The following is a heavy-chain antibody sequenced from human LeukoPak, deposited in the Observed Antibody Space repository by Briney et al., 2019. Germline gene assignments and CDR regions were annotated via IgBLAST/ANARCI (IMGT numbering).Heavy chain of an antibody. J-gene: IGHJ6*03. CDR3: ARDSGYCTNGVCYSYYYYYMDV. CDR1: GFTFSSYS. Sequence: GGSLRLSCAASGFTFSSYSMNWVRQAPGKGLEWVSSISSSSSYIYYADSVKGRFTISRDNAKNSLYLQMNSLRAEDTAVYYCARDSGYCTNGVCYSYYYYYMDVWGKGTTVTVSS. CDR2: ISSSSSYI. D-gene: IGHD2-8*01. V-gene: IGHV3-21*01.